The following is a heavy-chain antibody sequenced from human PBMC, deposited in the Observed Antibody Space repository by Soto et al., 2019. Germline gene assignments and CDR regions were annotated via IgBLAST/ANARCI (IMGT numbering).Heavy chain of an antibody. Sequence: LXVSCAASLFTFSSYSMNWVRQAPGKWLEWVSSISSSSSYIYYADSVKGRFTISRDNAKNSLYLQMNSLRAEDTAVYYCARGFNYVWGSYRIGRAYAFDIWGQGTMVTVSS. D-gene: IGHD3-16*02. CDR2: ISSSSSYI. V-gene: IGHV3-21*01. J-gene: IGHJ3*02. CDR1: LFTFSSYS. CDR3: ARGFNYVWGSYRIGRAYAFDI.